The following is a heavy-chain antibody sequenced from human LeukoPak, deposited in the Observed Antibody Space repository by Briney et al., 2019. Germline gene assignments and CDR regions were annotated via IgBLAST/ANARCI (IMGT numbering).Heavy chain of an antibody. CDR1: GFTVSSNY. J-gene: IGHJ3*02. D-gene: IGHD4-17*01. V-gene: IGHV3-53*01. CDR3: AKDQYGEAFDI. Sequence: PGGSLRLSCAVSGFTVSSNYMSWVRQAPGKGLEWVSVIYSGGSTYYADSVKGRFTISRDNSKNTLYLQMNSLRAEDTAVYYCAKDQYGEAFDIWGPGTMVTVSS. CDR2: IYSGGST.